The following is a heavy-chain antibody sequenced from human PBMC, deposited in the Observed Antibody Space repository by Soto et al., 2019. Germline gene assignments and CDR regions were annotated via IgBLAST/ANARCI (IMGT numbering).Heavy chain of an antibody. CDR1: GGCISSGGCS. J-gene: IGHJ4*02. CDR3: TRPRYEGSGTPFDY. D-gene: IGHD1-1*01. V-gene: IGHV4-31*09. CDR2: IYYSGST. Sequence: TLSLTCTVSGGCISSGGCSWSWMRHHPGKGLEWIGYIYYSGSTYYNPSLKSRVTISVDNAKNTLYLQMNSLRADDTAVYYCTRPRYEGSGTPFDYWGQGTLVTVSS.